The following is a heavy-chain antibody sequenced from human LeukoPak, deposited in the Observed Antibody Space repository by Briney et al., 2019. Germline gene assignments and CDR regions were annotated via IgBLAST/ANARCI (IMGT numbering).Heavy chain of an antibody. CDR1: GFTFSSYS. V-gene: IGHV3-21*01. CDR3: AKDQDSSGYYYDAFDI. CDR2: ISSSSSYI. J-gene: IGHJ3*02. Sequence: PGGSLRLSCAASGFTFSSYSMDWVRQAPGKGLEWVSSISSSSSYIYYADSVKGRFTISRDNAKNSLYLQMNSLRAEDTAVYYCAKDQDSSGYYYDAFDIWGQGTMVTVSS. D-gene: IGHD3-22*01.